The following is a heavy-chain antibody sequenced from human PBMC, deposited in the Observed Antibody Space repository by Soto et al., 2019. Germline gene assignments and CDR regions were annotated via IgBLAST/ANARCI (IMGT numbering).Heavy chain of an antibody. CDR1: GYTYTNLD. CDR2: MNPPSDT. CDR3: ASYKIVEGFTA. V-gene: IGHV1-8*01. D-gene: IGHD3-22*01. Sequence: QVQLVQSGAEAKRPGASVTVSCKASGYTYTNLDINWVRQASGQGLEWMGWMNPPSDTGFAQKFQGRVTLPGDTPMSTGHMELTSLRFGDTAVYYCASYKIVEGFTAWGQGTPVTVSS. J-gene: IGHJ5*02.